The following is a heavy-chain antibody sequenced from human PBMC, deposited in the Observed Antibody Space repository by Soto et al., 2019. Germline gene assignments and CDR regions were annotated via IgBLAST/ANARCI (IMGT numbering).Heavy chain of an antibody. CDR2: IIPILGTA. Sequence: QVQLVQSGAEVKKPGSSVKVSCKASGGTFSSYASSWVRQAPGQGLEWMGGIIPILGTANYAQKFQGRVTITADESTSTAYMELRSLRSEDTAVYYCASPIAAAGPYYYGMDVWGQGTTVTVSS. V-gene: IGHV1-69*01. D-gene: IGHD6-13*01. CDR1: GGTFSSYA. CDR3: ASPIAAAGPYYYGMDV. J-gene: IGHJ6*02.